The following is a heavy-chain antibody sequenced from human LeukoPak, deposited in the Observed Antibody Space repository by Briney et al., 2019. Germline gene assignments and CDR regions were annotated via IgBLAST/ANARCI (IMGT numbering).Heavy chain of an antibody. V-gene: IGHV3-30*02. CDR2: IQYDGSYK. J-gene: IGHJ3*01. CDR1: GFTFSSYG. CDR3: SAGEGYYDSSDYYSAWAFNV. Sequence: GGSLRLSCAASGFTFSSYGMYWVRQAPGKGLEWVALIQYDGSYKYYSDSVKGRFTISRDNAKNSLYLQMNSLRAEDTAVYYCSAGEGYYDSSDYYSAWAFNVWGQGTMVTVSS. D-gene: IGHD3-22*01.